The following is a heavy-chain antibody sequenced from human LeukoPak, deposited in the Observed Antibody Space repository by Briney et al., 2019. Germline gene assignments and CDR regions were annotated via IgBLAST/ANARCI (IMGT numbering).Heavy chain of an antibody. CDR2: IKLDGSEK. V-gene: IGHV3-7*01. J-gene: IGHJ5*02. CDR1: GSAFSNYW. Sequence: GGSLRLSCAASGSAFSNYWMTWVRQAPGKGLEWVANIKLDGSEKYYVDSVKGRFTISRDNAKNSLYLQMNSLRAEDTAVYYCARGHSISPNWFDPWGQGTLVTVSS. CDR3: ARGHSISPNWFDP. D-gene: IGHD6-13*01.